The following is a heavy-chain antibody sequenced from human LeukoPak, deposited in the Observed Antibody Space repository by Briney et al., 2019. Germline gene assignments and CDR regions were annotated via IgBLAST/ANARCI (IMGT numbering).Heavy chain of an antibody. CDR3: ARSRGTTLVTRFDY. CDR1: GGSISHYY. V-gene: IGHV4-4*07. D-gene: IGHD5-18*01. Sequence: PSETLSLTCTVSGGSISHYYWRWLPQPAGKGLEWIGRINTSGSTDYNPSLKSRVTMSVDTDKNEFSLNLSSLTTEDTAVHYCARSRGTTLVTRFDYWGQGTLVTVSS. J-gene: IGHJ4*02. CDR2: INTSGST.